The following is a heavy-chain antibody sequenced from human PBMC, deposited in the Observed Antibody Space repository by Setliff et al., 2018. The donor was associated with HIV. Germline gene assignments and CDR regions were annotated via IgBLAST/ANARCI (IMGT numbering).Heavy chain of an antibody. V-gene: IGHV4-34*01. CDR3: ARLNGSGSP. Sequence: SETLSLTCNVYGGPFNVHKWNWVRQTPGKGLEWIGDISHTGTATYNPSLGSRVTISVDAAKKRFSLKLSSVTAADTAVYYCARLNGSGSPWGQGTLVTVSS. D-gene: IGHD3-10*01. J-gene: IGHJ5*02. CDR1: GGPFNVHK. CDR2: ISHTGTA.